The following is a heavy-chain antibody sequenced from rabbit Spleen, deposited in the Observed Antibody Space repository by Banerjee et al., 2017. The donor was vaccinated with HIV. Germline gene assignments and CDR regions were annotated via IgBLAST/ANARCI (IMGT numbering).Heavy chain of an antibody. V-gene: IGHV1S40*01. CDR2: IAGDSSGFT. CDR3: ARDGAGGSYFAL. D-gene: IGHD8-1*01. Sequence: LVKPGASLTLSCTASGFSFSNKAVMCWVRQAPGKGLEWISCIAGDSSGFTYSATWAKGRFTCSKTSSTTVTLQMTSLTAADTATYFCARDGAGGSYFALWGQGTLVTVS. CDR1: GFSFSNKAV. J-gene: IGHJ4*01.